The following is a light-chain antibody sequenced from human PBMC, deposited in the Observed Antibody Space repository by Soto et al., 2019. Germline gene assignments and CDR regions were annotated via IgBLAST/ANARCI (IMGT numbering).Light chain of an antibody. Sequence: DAVMTQSPLSLPVTLGQPASISCRSSRSLVYSDGIAYLNWFQQRPGQSPRRLIYKASNRDSGVXVXXSVSWSGTDFTLQLSRVEAEDVGVYYCMQGTHWPPTFGRGTMVEIK. CDR3: MQGTHWPPT. CDR2: KAS. J-gene: IGKJ1*01. CDR1: RSLVYSDGIAY. V-gene: IGKV2-30*01.